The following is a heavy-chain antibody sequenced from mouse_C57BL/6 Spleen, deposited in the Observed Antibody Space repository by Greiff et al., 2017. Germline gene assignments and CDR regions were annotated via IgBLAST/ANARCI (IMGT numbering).Heavy chain of an antibody. D-gene: IGHD4-1*01. V-gene: IGHV1-4*01. CDR3: ARERGRGFAD. CDR1: GYTFTSYT. Sequence: VHLQQSGAELARPGASVKMSCKASGYTFTSYTMHWVKQRPGQGLEWIGNINPSSGYTKYNQKFKDKATLTADKSSSTAYMQLSSLTSEDSAVYYCARERGRGFADWGQGTLVTVSA. J-gene: IGHJ3*01. CDR2: INPSSGYT.